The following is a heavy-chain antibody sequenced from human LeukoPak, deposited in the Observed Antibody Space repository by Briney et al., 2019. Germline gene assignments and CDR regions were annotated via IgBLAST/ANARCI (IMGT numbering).Heavy chain of an antibody. D-gene: IGHD3-10*01. CDR3: AKDHTWFGELLYLSWLDP. CDR2: ISYDGSNK. J-gene: IGHJ5*02. Sequence: GRSLRLPCAASGLTFSSYGMHWVRQAPGKGLEWMAVISYDGSNKYYTDSVKGRFAISRDNSKNTLYLQMNSLRVEDTAVYYCAKDHTWFGELLYLSWLDPWGQGTLVTVSS. CDR1: GLTFSSYG. V-gene: IGHV3-30*18.